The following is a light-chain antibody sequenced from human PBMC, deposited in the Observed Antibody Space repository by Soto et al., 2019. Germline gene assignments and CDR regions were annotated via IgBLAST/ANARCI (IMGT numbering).Light chain of an antibody. J-gene: IGLJ2*01. CDR3: LSTDSSGFYVV. CDR1: SLPKQY. V-gene: IGLV3-25*03. Sequence: SYELTQPPSVSVSPGQTARITCSGDSLPKQYVYWYQQKAGQAPILIIYKDNGRPSGIPERFSGSNSGTIVTLTISGVLAEDEADYYCLSTDSSGFYVVFGGGTKLTVL. CDR2: KDN.